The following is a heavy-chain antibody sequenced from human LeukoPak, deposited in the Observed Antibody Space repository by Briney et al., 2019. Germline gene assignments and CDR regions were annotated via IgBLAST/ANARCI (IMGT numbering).Heavy chain of an antibody. V-gene: IGHV1-69*13. J-gene: IGHJ4*02. CDR1: GGTFSSYA. D-gene: IGHD2-2*01. Sequence: ASVKVSCKASGGTFSSYAISWVRQAPGQGLEWMGGIIPIFGTANYAQKFQGRVTITADESTSTAYMELSSLRSEDTAVYYCAREGVVPAAEDYWGQGTLVTVSS. CDR3: AREGVVPAAEDY. CDR2: IIPIFGTA.